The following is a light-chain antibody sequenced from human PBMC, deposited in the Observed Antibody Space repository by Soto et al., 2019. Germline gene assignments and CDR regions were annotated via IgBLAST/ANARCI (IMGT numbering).Light chain of an antibody. Sequence: EIVLTQSPGTLSLSPGERATLSCRASQSVSSIYLAWYQQKPGQAPRLLIYGASSRATGISDRFSGSGSGTDFTLTISRLEPEDFAVYYCQQYGSSLFTFGPGTKVDIK. V-gene: IGKV3-20*01. CDR2: GAS. CDR1: QSVSSIY. J-gene: IGKJ3*01. CDR3: QQYGSSLFT.